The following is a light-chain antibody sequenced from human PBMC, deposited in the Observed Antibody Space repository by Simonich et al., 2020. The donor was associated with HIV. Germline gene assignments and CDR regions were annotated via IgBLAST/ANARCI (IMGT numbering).Light chain of an antibody. J-gene: IGKJ1*01. Sequence: DIQMTQSPSSLSESVGGRVTVTCRASQGISNSLAWYQQKPGKAPKLLLYAASRLESGVPARFSGSGSGTDYTLTISSLQPEDFATYYCQQFYSTPQTFGQGTKVEIK. CDR2: AAS. CDR1: QGISNS. V-gene: IGKV1-NL1*01. CDR3: QQFYSTPQT.